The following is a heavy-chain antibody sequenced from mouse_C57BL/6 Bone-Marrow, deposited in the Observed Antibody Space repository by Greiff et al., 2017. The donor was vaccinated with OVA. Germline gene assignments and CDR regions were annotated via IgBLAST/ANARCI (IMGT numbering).Heavy chain of an antibody. D-gene: IGHD1-1*01. J-gene: IGHJ3*01. CDR2: IYPRSGNT. Sequence: VQLQQSGAELARPGASVKLSCKASGYTFTSYGISWVKQRTGQGLEWIGEIYPRSGNTYYNEKFKGKATLTADKSSSTAYIGLRSLTSEDSAVYFCARDYYGSSPAWFAYWGQGTLVTVSA. V-gene: IGHV1-81*01. CDR3: ARDYYGSSPAWFAY. CDR1: GYTFTSYG.